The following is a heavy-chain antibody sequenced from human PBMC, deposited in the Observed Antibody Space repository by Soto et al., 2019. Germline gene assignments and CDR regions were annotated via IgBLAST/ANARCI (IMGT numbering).Heavy chain of an antibody. CDR3: AGAGEVFLSGYYSNWFDP. D-gene: IGHD3-22*01. Sequence: QVQLQESGPGLVKPSQTLSLTCTVSGGSISSGGYYWSWIRQHPGKGLEWIGYIYYSGSTYYNPSLKSRVTISVDTYKNQFSLKLSSVTAADTAVYYCAGAGEVFLSGYYSNWFDPWGQGTLVTVSS. J-gene: IGHJ5*02. V-gene: IGHV4-31*03. CDR1: GGSISSGGYY. CDR2: IYYSGST.